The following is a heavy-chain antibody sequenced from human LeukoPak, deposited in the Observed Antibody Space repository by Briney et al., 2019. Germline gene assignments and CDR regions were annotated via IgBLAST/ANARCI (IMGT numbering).Heavy chain of an antibody. Sequence: ASVKVSCKASGYTFTSYDINWVRQATGQGLEWMGWMNPNSGNTGYAQKFQGRVTMTRNTSISTAYMELSSLRSEDTAVYYCARTLGRKYSSGTNYYYGMDVWGQGTTVTVPS. J-gene: IGHJ6*02. CDR3: ARTLGRKYSSGTNYYYGMDV. CDR1: GYTFTSYD. CDR2: MNPNSGNT. V-gene: IGHV1-8*01. D-gene: IGHD6-19*01.